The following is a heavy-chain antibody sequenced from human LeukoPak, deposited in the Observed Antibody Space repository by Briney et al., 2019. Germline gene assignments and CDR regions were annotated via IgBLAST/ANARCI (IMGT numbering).Heavy chain of an antibody. V-gene: IGHV4-59*08. CDR2: IQNSGTT. Sequence: SETLSLTCSVSGGSISSYFWSWIRQPPGKGLEWIAYIQNSGTTYYNPSLKSRVNISVDTSKNQFSLKVNSMTAADPAVYYCARHGGAYSFDFWGQGALVTVSS. D-gene: IGHD2-15*01. CDR1: GGSISSYF. CDR3: ARHGGAYSFDF. J-gene: IGHJ4*02.